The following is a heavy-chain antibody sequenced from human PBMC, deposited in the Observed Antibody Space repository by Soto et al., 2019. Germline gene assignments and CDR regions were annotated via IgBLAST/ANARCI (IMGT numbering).Heavy chain of an antibody. CDR3: ARVNGSCSRPRCFVDRSYPTDV. J-gene: IGHJ6*02. CDR2: ISAYNGNT. Sequence: QVQLVQSGAEVKKPGASVKVSCKASGYTFSSYGISWVRQAPGQGLEWMGWISAYNGNTNYAQKLQGRVTMTTHTDTSTSYMELVSERSDGTAVYCCARVNGSCSRPRCFVDRSYPTDVWGQGTTVTVSS. D-gene: IGHD2-2*01. V-gene: IGHV1-18*01. CDR1: GYTFSSYG.